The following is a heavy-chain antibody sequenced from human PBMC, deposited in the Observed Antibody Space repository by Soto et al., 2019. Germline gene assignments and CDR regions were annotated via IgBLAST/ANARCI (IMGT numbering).Heavy chain of an antibody. D-gene: IGHD3-10*01. CDR2: INAGNGNT. J-gene: IGHJ4*02. Sequence: GASVKVSCKASGYTFTSYAMHWVRQAPGQRLEWMGWINAGNGNTKYSQKFQGRVTITRDTSASTAYMELSSLRSEDTAVYYCARDSLGFRITMVRGVIGYWGQGTLVTVSS. V-gene: IGHV1-3*01. CDR1: GYTFTSYA. CDR3: ARDSLGFRITMVRGVIGY.